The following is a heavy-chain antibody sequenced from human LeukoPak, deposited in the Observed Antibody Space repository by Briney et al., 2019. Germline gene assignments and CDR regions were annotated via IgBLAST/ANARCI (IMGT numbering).Heavy chain of an antibody. D-gene: IGHD6-13*01. J-gene: IGHJ4*02. Sequence: GASVKVSCKASGYTFTSYDINWVRQATGQGLEWMGWMNPNSGNTGYAQKFQGRVTITRNTSISTAYMELSSLRSEDTAVYYCARGRSSSSWRYFDYWGQGTLVTVSS. V-gene: IGHV1-8*03. CDR3: ARGRSSSSWRYFDY. CDR2: MNPNSGNT. CDR1: GYTFTSYD.